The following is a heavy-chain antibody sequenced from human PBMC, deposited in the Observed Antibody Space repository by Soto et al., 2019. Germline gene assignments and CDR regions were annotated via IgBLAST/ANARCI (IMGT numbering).Heavy chain of an antibody. Sequence: SETLSLTCAVYGGSFSGYYWSWIRQPPGKGLEWIGEINHSGSTNYNPSLKSRVTISVDTSKNQFSLKLSSVTAADTAVYYCARGSTNCSGGSCPNYYYYYGMDVWGQETTVTVSS. CDR1: GGSFSGYY. CDR3: ARGSTNCSGGSCPNYYYYYGMDV. V-gene: IGHV4-34*01. J-gene: IGHJ6*02. CDR2: INHSGST. D-gene: IGHD2-15*01.